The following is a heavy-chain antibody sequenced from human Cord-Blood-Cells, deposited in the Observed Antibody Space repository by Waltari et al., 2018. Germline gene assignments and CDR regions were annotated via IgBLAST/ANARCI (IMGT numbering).Heavy chain of an antibody. D-gene: IGHD6-13*01. V-gene: IGHV4-39*01. CDR1: GGSISSSSYY. CDR2: HYYSGST. J-gene: IGHJ4*02. Sequence: QLQLQESGPGLVKPSETLSLTCTVSGGSISSSSYYWGWIRQPPGKGLEWIGTHYYSGSTYYNPSLKSRVTISVDTSKNQFSLKLSSVTAADTAVYYCARPYSSSWYRGYFDYWGQGTLVTVSS. CDR3: ARPYSSSWYRGYFDY.